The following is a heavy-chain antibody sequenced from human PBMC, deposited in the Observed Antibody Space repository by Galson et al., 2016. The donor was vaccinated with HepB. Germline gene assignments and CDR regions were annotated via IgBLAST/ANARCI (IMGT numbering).Heavy chain of an antibody. J-gene: IGHJ3*02. D-gene: IGHD1-26*01. CDR2: IDPSDSYT. V-gene: IGHV5-10-1*01. CDR3: ARAGGLDI. CDR1: GYMFNSYW. Sequence: QSGAEVKKPGESLRISCKGSGYMFNSYWINWVRQMPGKGLEWMGRIDPSDSYTNYSPSFQGHVTISADKSINTVYLQWSSLKASDTAMYHCARAGGLDIWGQGTKVTVSS.